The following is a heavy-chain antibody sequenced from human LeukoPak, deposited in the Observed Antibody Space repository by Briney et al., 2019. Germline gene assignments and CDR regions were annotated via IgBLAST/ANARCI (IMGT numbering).Heavy chain of an antibody. Sequence: GGSLRLSCAASGLTVSSNYMSWVRQAPGKGLEWVAMISYDESNKYYTDSVKGRFTISRDNSKNTLYLQMNSLRAEDTAIYYCAKETLGYCSGGSCQGLNYWGQGTLVTVSS. D-gene: IGHD2-15*01. CDR1: GLTVSSNY. J-gene: IGHJ4*02. CDR3: AKETLGYCSGGSCQGLNY. CDR2: ISYDESNK. V-gene: IGHV3-30*18.